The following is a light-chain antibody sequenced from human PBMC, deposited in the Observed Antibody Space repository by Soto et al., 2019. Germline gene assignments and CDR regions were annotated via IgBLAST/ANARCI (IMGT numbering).Light chain of an antibody. Sequence: EVVLTQSPATLSVSPGVRATLSCRAGQSGSRNLAWYQQKPGQAPRLLIYGASTRATGVPARFSGSGSATEFTLSISCLQSEDVAVYYCQQYGDWPPETFVQGTKLAI. CDR3: QQYGDWPPET. CDR2: GAS. V-gene: IGKV3-15*01. J-gene: IGKJ2*01. CDR1: QSGSRN.